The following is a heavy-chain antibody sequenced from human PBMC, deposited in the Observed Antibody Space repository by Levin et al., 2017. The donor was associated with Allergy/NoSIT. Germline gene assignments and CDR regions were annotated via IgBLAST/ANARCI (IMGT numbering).Heavy chain of an antibody. D-gene: IGHD6-19*01. CDR1: GFSFSTYG. CDR3: AKEDSSGWYGIDC. Sequence: GESLKISCAASGFSFSTYGMHWVRQAPGKGLEWVAVLSYDGRNTYYGDSVRGRCSISRDTSKNTLYLQMNSLRAEDTAVYYCAKEDSSGWYGIDCWGQGTLVTVSS. CDR2: LSYDGRNT. V-gene: IGHV3-30*18. J-gene: IGHJ4*02.